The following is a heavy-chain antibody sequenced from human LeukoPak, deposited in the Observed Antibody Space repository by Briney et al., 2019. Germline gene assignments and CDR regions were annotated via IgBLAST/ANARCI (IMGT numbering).Heavy chain of an antibody. CDR3: ARKYSSSVDV. D-gene: IGHD6-6*01. V-gene: IGHV4-59*12. CDR2: IYYSGST. J-gene: IGHJ6*04. Sequence: PSETLSLTCTVSGGSISSYYWSWIRQPPGKGLEWIGYIYYSGSTNYNPSLKSRVTISVDRSKNQFSLKPSSVTAADTAVYYCARKYSSSVDVWGKGTTVTVSS. CDR1: GGSISSYY.